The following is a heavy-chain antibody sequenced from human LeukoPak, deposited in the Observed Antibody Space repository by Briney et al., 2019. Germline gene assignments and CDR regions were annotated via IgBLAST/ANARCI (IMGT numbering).Heavy chain of an antibody. J-gene: IGHJ6*02. V-gene: IGHV3-48*02. CDR2: ISRSSTTI. CDR1: GFTFSSYA. Sequence: PGGSLRLSCAASGFTFSSYAMSWVRQAPGKGLEWVSYISRSSTTIYYADSVKGRFTVSRDNAKNSLDLQMNSLRDEDTAVYYCARDHVDGMDVWGQGTTVTVSS. CDR3: ARDHVDGMDV.